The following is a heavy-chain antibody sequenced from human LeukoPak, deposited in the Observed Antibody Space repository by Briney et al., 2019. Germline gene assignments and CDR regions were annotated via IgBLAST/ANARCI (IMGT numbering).Heavy chain of an antibody. V-gene: IGHV1-18*01. CDR2: ISAYNGNT. J-gene: IGHJ5*02. D-gene: IGHD3-9*01. Sequence: ASVKVSCKASGYTFTSYGISWVRQAPGQGLEWMGWISAYNGNTNYAQKLQGRVTMTTDTSTSTAYMELRSLRSDDTAVYYCARVDDWIEPVSWFDPWGQGTLVTVSS. CDR1: GYTFTSYG. CDR3: ARVDDWIEPVSWFDP.